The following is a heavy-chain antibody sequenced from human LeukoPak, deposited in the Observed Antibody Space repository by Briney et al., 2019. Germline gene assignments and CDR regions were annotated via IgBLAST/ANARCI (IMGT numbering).Heavy chain of an antibody. J-gene: IGHJ4*02. Sequence: SETLSLTXAVSGYSISSGYYWGWIRQPPGKGLEWIGSIYHSGSTYYNPSLKSRVTISVDTSKNQFSLKLSSVTAADAAGYYCARHTRPDYDFWSGLDYWGQGTLVTVSS. V-gene: IGHV4-38-2*01. CDR1: GYSISSGYY. CDR2: IYHSGST. CDR3: ARHTRPDYDFWSGLDY. D-gene: IGHD3-3*01.